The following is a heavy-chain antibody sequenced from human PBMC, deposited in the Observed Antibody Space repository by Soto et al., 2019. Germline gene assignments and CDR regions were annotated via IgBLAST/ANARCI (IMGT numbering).Heavy chain of an antibody. CDR3: ARDPPGRNYFDY. CDR2: IYYSGST. Sequence: SETLSLTCTVSGGSISSYYWSWIRQPPGKGLEWIGYIYYSGSTNYNPSLKSRVTISVDTSKNQFSLKLSSATAADTAVYYCARDPPGRNYFDYWGQGTLVTVSS. V-gene: IGHV4-59*01. J-gene: IGHJ4*02. CDR1: GGSISSYY.